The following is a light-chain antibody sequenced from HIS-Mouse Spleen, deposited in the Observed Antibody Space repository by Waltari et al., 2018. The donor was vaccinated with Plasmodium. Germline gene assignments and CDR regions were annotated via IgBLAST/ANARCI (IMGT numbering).Light chain of an antibody. CDR3: QKYNSAPHT. CDR2: AAS. J-gene: IGKJ2*01. V-gene: IGKV1-27*01. Sequence: QSPSSLSASVGARVTITCRASQGLSNYLAWYQQKPGKVPKLLIYAASTLQSGVPSRFSGSGSGTDFTLTISSLQPEDVATYYCQKYNSAPHTFGQGTKLEIK. CDR1: QGLSNY.